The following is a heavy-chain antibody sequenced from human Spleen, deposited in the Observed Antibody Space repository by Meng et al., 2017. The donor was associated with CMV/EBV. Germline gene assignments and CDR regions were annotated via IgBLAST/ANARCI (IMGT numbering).Heavy chain of an antibody. V-gene: IGHV3-23*01. J-gene: IGHJ4*02. CDR1: GFIFNNFA. CDR2: VTGSGDST. Sequence: GALKISCTASGFIFNNFAMSWVRQAPGKGLEWVSAVTGSGDSTYHADSVEGRFTISRDNSKNTLYLQMNSLRAEDTAVYYCAKDSPKYSNGWPRGNYFDYWGQGTLVTVSS. D-gene: IGHD6-19*01. CDR3: AKDSPKYSNGWPRGNYFDY.